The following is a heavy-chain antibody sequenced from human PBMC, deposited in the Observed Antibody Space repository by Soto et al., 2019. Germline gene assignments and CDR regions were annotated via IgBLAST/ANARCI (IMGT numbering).Heavy chain of an antibody. J-gene: IGHJ6*02. CDR1: GFTFSSYW. Sequence: PGGSLRLSCAASGFTFSSYWMSWVRQAPGKGLEWVANIKQDGSEKYYVDSVKGRFTISRDNAKNSLYLQMNSLRAEDTAVYYCASTYYDFWSGYPQGGMDVWGQGTTVTVSS. V-gene: IGHV3-7*01. CDR3: ASTYYDFWSGYPQGGMDV. CDR2: IKQDGSEK. D-gene: IGHD3-3*01.